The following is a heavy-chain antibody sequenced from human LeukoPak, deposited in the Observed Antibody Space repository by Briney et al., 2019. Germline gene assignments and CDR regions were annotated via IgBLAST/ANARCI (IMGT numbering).Heavy chain of an antibody. J-gene: IGHJ5*02. CDR3: ARHIPEDSSSSWFDP. D-gene: IGHD6-6*01. CDR1: GYSFTSYW. CDR2: IYPGDSDT. V-gene: IGHV5-51*01. Sequence: GESLKISCKGFGYSFTSYWIGWVRQMPGKGLEWMGIIYPGDSDTRYSPSFQGQVTISADKSISTAYLQWSSLKASDTAMYYCARHIPEDSSSSWFDPWGQGTLVTVSS.